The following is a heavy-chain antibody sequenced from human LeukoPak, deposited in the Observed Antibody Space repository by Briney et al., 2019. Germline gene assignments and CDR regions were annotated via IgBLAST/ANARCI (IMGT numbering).Heavy chain of an antibody. CDR2: IKQDGSEK. CDR1: GFTFSSYW. D-gene: IGHD6-13*01. J-gene: IGHJ6*03. V-gene: IGHV3-7*01. CDR3: ARYVAASQKYYYYYMDV. Sequence: GGSLRLSCAASGFTFSSYWMSWVRQAPGKGLEWVANIKQDGSEKYYVDSVKGRFTISRDNAKNSLYLQMNSLRAEDTAVYYCARYVAASQKYYYYYMDVWGKGTTVTISS.